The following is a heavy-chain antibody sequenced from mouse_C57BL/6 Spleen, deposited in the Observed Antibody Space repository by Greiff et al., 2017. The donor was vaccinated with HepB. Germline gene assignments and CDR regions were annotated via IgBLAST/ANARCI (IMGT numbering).Heavy chain of an antibody. V-gene: IGHV5-17*01. CDR2: ISSSSSTI. Sequence: EVKLVESGGGLVKPGGSLKLSCAASGFTFSDYGMHWVRQAPEKGLEWVAYISSSSSTIYYADTVKGRFTISRDNAKNTLFLQMTSLRSEDTAMYYCARDSSGSYYAMDYWGQGTSVTVSS. CDR1: GFTFSDYG. D-gene: IGHD3-2*02. J-gene: IGHJ4*01. CDR3: ARDSSGSYYAMDY.